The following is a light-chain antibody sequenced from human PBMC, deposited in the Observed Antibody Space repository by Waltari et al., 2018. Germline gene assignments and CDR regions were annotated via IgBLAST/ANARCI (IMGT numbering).Light chain of an antibody. CDR1: SNDIGGYDH. V-gene: IGLV2-14*03. Sequence: QSALTQPASVSGSPGQSIIISCTGPSNDIGGYDHVSWYQQHPGKAPRLIIYDVSDRPSGVSNRFSGSRSANTASLAISGLLAEDEADYYCGSYTGSDAWVFGGGTKVTVL. J-gene: IGLJ3*02. CDR3: GSYTGSDAWV. CDR2: DVS.